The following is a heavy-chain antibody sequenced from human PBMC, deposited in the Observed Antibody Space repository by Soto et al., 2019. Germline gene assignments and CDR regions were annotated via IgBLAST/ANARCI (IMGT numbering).Heavy chain of an antibody. CDR1: GGSISSGGYY. D-gene: IGHD5-18*01. V-gene: IGHV4-39*01. CDR3: ARVDTAMVNYYYYGMDV. CDR2: IYYSGST. J-gene: IGHJ6*02. Sequence: SETLSLTCTVSGGSISSGGYYWSWIRQPPGKGLEWIGSIYYSGSTYYNPSLKSRVTISVDTSKNQFSLKLSSVTAADTAVYYCARVDTAMVNYYYYGMDVWGQGTTVTVSS.